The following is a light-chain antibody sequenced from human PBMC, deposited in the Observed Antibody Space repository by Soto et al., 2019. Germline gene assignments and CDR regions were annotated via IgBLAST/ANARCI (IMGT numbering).Light chain of an antibody. CDR2: VAS. V-gene: IGKV1-9*01. CDR3: QQVHSGPLT. J-gene: IGKJ4*01. Sequence: IQLTQSPSSLSASVGDRVTITCRASQDINSHLAWYQQKPGKAPKVLIYVASTLQSGVPSRFSGSGSGTDFTLTISSRQPDDFASYYCQQVHSGPLTFGGGTKVDIK. CDR1: QDINSH.